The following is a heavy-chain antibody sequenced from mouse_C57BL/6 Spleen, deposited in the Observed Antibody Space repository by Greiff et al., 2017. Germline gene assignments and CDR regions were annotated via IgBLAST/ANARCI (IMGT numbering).Heavy chain of an antibody. J-gene: IGHJ3*01. CDR2: IYPGSGNT. Sequence: QVQLQQPGAELVMPGASVKLSCKASGYSFTSYYIHWVKQRPGQGLEWIGWIYPGSGNTKYNEKFKGKATLTADTSSSTAYMQLSSLTSEDSAVYYCARGGNNYEGFAYWGQGTLVTVSA. CDR1: GYSFTSYY. V-gene: IGHV1-66*01. D-gene: IGHD5-2*01. CDR3: ARGGNNYEGFAY.